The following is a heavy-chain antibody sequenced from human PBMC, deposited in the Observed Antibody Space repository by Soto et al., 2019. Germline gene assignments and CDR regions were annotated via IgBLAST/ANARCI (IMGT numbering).Heavy chain of an antibody. CDR3: ARYCSGGSCYARDASDI. D-gene: IGHD2-15*01. V-gene: IGHV1-69*01. Sequence: QVQLVQSGAEVKKPGSSVKVSCKASGGTFSSYAISWVRQAPGQGLEWMGGIIPIFGTANYAQKFQGRVTITADESTSTAYMELSSLRSEDTAVYYCARYCSGGSCYARDASDIWGQGTMVTVSS. CDR2: IIPIFGTA. J-gene: IGHJ3*02. CDR1: GGTFSSYA.